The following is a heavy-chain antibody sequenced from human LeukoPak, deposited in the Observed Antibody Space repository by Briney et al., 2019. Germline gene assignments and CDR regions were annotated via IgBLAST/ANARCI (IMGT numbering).Heavy chain of an antibody. J-gene: IGHJ3*01. Sequence: GGSLRLSCAPSGFTFSGSAIHWVRQASGKGLKWVGRIRSKANNYATAYAASVKGRFTISRDDSKNTAYLQMNSLKTEDTAVYYCSYYDISGDGFDVWGQGTMVTVSS. D-gene: IGHD3-22*01. CDR3: SYYDISGDGFDV. CDR2: IRSKANNYAT. CDR1: GFTFSGSA. V-gene: IGHV3-73*01.